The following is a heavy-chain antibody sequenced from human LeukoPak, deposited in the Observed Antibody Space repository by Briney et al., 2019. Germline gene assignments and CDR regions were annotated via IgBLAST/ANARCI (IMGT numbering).Heavy chain of an antibody. CDR1: GFTFSSYA. D-gene: IGHD2-2*01. V-gene: IGHV3-30*04. J-gene: IGHJ4*02. Sequence: TGGSLRLSCAASGFTFSSYAMHWVRQAPGKGLEWVAVISYDGSNKYYADSVKGRFTISRDNAKNSLYLQMNSLRAEDTALYYCAKGIKCSSTSCYPAWGQGTLVTVSS. CDR2: ISYDGSNK. CDR3: AKGIKCSSTSCYPA.